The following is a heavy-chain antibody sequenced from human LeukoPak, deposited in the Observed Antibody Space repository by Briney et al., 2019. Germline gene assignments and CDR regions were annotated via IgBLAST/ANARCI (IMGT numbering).Heavy chain of an antibody. J-gene: IGHJ4*02. D-gene: IGHD3-10*01. CDR3: ARGGSYYKTKLFDY. CDR1: GGSISSYY. V-gene: IGHV4-59*01. Sequence: PSETLSLTCTVSGGSISSYYWSWIRQPPGKGLEWIGYIYYSGSTNYNPSLKSRVTISVDTSKNQFSLKLSSVTAADTAVYYCARGGSYYKTKLFDYWGQGTLVTVSS. CDR2: IYYSGST.